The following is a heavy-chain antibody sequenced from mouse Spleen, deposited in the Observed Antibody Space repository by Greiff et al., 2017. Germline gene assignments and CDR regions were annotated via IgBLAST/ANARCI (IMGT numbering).Heavy chain of an antibody. CDR2: ISSGGGST. Sequence: EVQRVESGGGLVKLGGSLKLSCAASGFTFSSYYMSWVRQTPEKRLEWVATISSGGGSTYYPDSVKGRFTISRDNAKNTLYLQMSSLNSEDTAVYYCARAALWYFDVWGAGTTVTVSS. CDR3: ARAALWYFDV. V-gene: IGHV5-12-1*01. J-gene: IGHJ1*01. CDR1: GFTFSSYY.